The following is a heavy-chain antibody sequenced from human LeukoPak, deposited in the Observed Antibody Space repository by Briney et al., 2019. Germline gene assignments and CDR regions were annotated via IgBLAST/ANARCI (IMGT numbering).Heavy chain of an antibody. CDR1: GGSISTSNW. CDR2: IYHSGST. CDR3: ARTFSESYYYYGMDV. D-gene: IGHD1-26*01. V-gene: IGHV4-4*02. Sequence: SETLSLTCAVSGGSISTSNWWSWVRQPPGKGLEWIGEIYHSGSTNYNPSLKSRVTISVDTSNNQFSLKLNSVTAAETAVYYCARTFSESYYYYGMDVWGQGTTVTVSS. J-gene: IGHJ6*02.